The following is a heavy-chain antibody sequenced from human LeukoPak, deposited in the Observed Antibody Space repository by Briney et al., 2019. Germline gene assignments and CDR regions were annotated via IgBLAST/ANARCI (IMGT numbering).Heavy chain of an antibody. CDR2: ISSDGRST. CDR3: ARISLSGWVNDH. J-gene: IGHJ4*02. D-gene: IGHD6-19*01. Sequence: PGGSLRLSCAASGFTFSSHWMHWVRQAPGKGLVWVTRISSDGRSTSYADSVKGRFTISRDNAKNTLYLQMSSLRAEDTAMYYCARISLSGWVNDHWGQGTLVTASS. V-gene: IGHV3-74*01. CDR1: GFTFSSHW.